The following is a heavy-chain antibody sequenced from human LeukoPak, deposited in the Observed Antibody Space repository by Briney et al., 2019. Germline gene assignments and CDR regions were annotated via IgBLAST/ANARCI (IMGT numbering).Heavy chain of an antibody. CDR2: ISAYNGNT. Sequence: ASVRVSCKASGYTFTVYAMNWVRQAPGQGLEWMGWISAYNGNTNYAQKLQGRVTMTTDTSTSTAYMELRSLRSDDTAVYYCARLNYYDSSGYYYPDYWGQGTLVTVSS. J-gene: IGHJ4*02. V-gene: IGHV1-18*01. D-gene: IGHD3-22*01. CDR1: GYTFTVYA. CDR3: ARLNYYDSSGYYYPDY.